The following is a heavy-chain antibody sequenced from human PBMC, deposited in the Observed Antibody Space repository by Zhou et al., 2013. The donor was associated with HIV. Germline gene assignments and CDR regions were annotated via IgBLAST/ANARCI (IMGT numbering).Heavy chain of an antibody. D-gene: IGHD1-26*01. Sequence: QVQLVQSGAEVKKPGSSVKVSCKASGGTFSSYAISWVRQAPGQGLEWMGGIIPIFGTANYAQKFQGRVTITTDESTSSAYMELSSLRSEDTAVYYCARGRGRWERPYYYMDVWGKGTTVTVSS. J-gene: IGHJ6*03. CDR2: IIPIFGTA. CDR1: GGTFSSYA. CDR3: ARGRGRWERPYYYMDV. V-gene: IGHV1-69*05.